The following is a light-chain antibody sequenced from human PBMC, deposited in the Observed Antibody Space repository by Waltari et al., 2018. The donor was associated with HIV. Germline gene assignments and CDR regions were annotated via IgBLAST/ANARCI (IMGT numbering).Light chain of an antibody. Sequence: QSALTQPRSVSGSPGQSVTISCIGTNSDVGGYNYVSWYRQHPGEAPKLIIYDVTKRPSGVPDRFSGAKSVNTASLTGSGLQADDEAEYYCCSYAGSYTWLFGGGTKLTVL. CDR3: CSYAGSYTWL. CDR1: NSDVGGYNY. CDR2: DVT. J-gene: IGLJ2*01. V-gene: IGLV2-11*01.